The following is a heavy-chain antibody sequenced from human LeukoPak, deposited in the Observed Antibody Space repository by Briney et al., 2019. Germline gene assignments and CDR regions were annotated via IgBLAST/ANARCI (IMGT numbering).Heavy chain of an antibody. J-gene: IGHJ5*02. CDR1: GFSFNYFW. Sequence: GGSLRLSCAASGFSFNYFWMSWVRQAPGKGLEWVANIMQDGTEKYYADSVKGRFTISRDNAKKSLYLQMNSLRAEDTAVYYCARDAEVGTLFGVLSRYNWFDPWGQGALVTVSS. CDR3: ARDAEVGTLFGVLSRYNWFDP. V-gene: IGHV3-7*01. D-gene: IGHD3-3*01. CDR2: IMQDGTEK.